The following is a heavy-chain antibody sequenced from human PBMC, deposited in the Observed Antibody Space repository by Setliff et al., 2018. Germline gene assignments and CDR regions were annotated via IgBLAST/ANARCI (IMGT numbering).Heavy chain of an antibody. CDR3: AKGRGEMDS. D-gene: IGHD3-10*01. CDR2: IYYSGST. Sequence: PSETLALTCSVSGDSMSFSYWSWIRQPPGKGLEWIGYIYYSGSTDSHPSLKSRVSISIDTSKNQFSLNVRSVTAADTAIYYCAKGRGEMDSWGQGILVTVSS. J-gene: IGHJ4*02. CDR1: GDSMSFSY. V-gene: IGHV4-59*01.